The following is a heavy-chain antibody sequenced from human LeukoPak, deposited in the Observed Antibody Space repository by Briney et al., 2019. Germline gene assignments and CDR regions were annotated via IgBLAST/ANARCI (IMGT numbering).Heavy chain of an antibody. CDR3: ARDGPLRKSYYYDSSGYYTAPFDY. CDR1: GFTFSSYW. V-gene: IGHV3-7*01. CDR2: IKQDGSEK. D-gene: IGHD3-22*01. Sequence: GGSLRLSCAASGFTFSSYWMSWVRQAPGTGLEWVANIKQDGSEKYYVDSVKGRFTISRDNAKNSLYLQMNSLRAEDTAVYYCARDGPLRKSYYYDSSGYYTAPFDYWGQGTLVTVSS. J-gene: IGHJ4*02.